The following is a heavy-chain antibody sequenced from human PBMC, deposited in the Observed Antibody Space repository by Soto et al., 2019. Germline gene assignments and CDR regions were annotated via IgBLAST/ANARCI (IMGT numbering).Heavy chain of an antibody. V-gene: IGHV3-7*01. Sequence: PGGSLRLSCAASGFTFSSYWMSWVRQAPGKGLEWVATIKQDAIDKYYVNSVKGRFTISRDNAKNSLHLQMNSLRAEDTAVYYCATTSSGWHIDYWGQGTLVTV. J-gene: IGHJ4*02. CDR2: IKQDAIDK. D-gene: IGHD6-19*01. CDR3: ATTSSGWHIDY. CDR1: GFTFSSYW.